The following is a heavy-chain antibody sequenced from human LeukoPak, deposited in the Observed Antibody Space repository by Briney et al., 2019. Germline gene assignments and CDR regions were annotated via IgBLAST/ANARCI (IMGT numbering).Heavy chain of an antibody. CDR1: GGSISSGGYY. J-gene: IGHJ4*02. D-gene: IGHD6-19*01. Sequence: PSETLSLTCTVSGGSISSGGYYWSWIRQHPGKGLEWIGYIYYSGSTYHNPSLKSRVTISVDTSKNQFSLKLSSVTAADTAVYYCARDVAVSGWLLFDYWGQGTLVTVSS. CDR2: IYYSGST. CDR3: ARDVAVSGWLLFDY. V-gene: IGHV4-31*03.